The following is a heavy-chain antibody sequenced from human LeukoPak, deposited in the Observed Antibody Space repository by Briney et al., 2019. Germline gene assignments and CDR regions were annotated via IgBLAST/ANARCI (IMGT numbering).Heavy chain of an antibody. CDR2: VSGSGATT. Sequence: PGGSLRLSCAASGFIFRNYAMSWVRQAPGKGLEWVSSVSGSGATTYYADSVKGRFTISRDNSKNTLYLQMDSLRAEDTAIYYCAKDNCYIDTSGHYCFDYWGQGTLSPSPQ. CDR3: AKDNCYIDTSGHYCFDY. CDR1: GFIFRNYA. J-gene: IGHJ4*02. V-gene: IGHV3-23*01. D-gene: IGHD3-22*01.